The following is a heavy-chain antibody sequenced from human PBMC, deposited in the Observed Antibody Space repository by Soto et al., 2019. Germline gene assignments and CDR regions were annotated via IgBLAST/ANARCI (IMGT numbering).Heavy chain of an antibody. CDR1: GYTLTELS. J-gene: IGHJ3*02. Sequence: ASVKVACKVSGYTLTELSMHWVRQAPGKGLEWMGGFDPEDGETIYAQKFQGRVTMTEDTSTDTAYMELSSLRSEDTAVYYCATESPLLRSRAFDIWGQGTMVTVS. CDR3: ATESPLLRSRAFDI. CDR2: FDPEDGET. V-gene: IGHV1-24*01.